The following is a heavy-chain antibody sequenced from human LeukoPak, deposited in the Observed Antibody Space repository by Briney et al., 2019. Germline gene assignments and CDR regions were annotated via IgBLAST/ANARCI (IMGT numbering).Heavy chain of an antibody. J-gene: IGHJ4*02. CDR2: ISGSGART. Sequence: GWSLRLSCAASGFTFSSYAMSWVRQAPGKGLELVSAISGSGARTYYADSVKGRFTISRDNSKNTLYLQMNSLRAEDTAVYYCAKEDRYGAKNYWGQGTLVTVSS. CDR3: AKEDRYGAKNY. D-gene: IGHD4-17*01. CDR1: GFTFSSYA. V-gene: IGHV3-23*01.